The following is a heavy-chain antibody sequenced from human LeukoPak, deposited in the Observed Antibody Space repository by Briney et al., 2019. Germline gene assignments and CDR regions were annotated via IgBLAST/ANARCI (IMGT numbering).Heavy chain of an antibody. CDR3: ARGRGYSYGYYVDPAYYYYMDV. CDR2: INHSGST. D-gene: IGHD5-18*01. CDR1: GGSFSGYY. V-gene: IGHV4-34*01. Sequence: SETLSLTCAVYGGSFSGYYWSWIRQPPGKGLEWIGEINHSGSTNYNPSLKSRVTISVDTSKNRFSLKLSSVTAADTAVYYCARGRGYSYGYYVDPAYYYYMDVWGKGTTVTVSS. J-gene: IGHJ6*03.